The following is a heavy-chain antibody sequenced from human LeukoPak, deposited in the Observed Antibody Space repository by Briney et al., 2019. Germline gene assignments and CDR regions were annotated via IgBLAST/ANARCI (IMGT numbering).Heavy chain of an antibody. D-gene: IGHD3-22*01. CDR1: GFIFSSYA. V-gene: IGHV3-23*01. CDR3: ANPGSPYYYDSSDAFDI. J-gene: IGHJ3*02. CDR2: ISGSGGST. Sequence: PGGSLRLSHAASGFIFSSYAMSWVRQAPAKGLEWVSAISGSGGSTYYADSVKDRFTISRDNSKNTLYLQMNSLRAEDTAVYYCANPGSPYYYDSSDAFDIWGQGTMVTVSS.